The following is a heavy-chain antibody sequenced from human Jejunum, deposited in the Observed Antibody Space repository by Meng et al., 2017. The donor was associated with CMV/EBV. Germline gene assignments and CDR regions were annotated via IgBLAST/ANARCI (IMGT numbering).Heavy chain of an antibody. CDR2: IKQDESAT. CDR1: GFTYSSFW. V-gene: IGHV3-7*01. D-gene: IGHD2-15*01. J-gene: IGHJ4*02. CDR3: VREDIVVFDY. Sequence: CAVSGFTYSSFWMSWVRQTPGVGLGWVANIKQDESATYYADSVKGQFTISRDNAKNSLYLQMDNLRADDTAVYYCVREDIVVFDYWGQGTLVTVSS.